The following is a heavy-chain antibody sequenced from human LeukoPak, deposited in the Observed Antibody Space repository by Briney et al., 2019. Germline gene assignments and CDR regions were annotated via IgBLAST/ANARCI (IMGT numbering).Heavy chain of an antibody. D-gene: IGHD3-10*01. CDR1: GYTFTSYA. V-gene: IGHV1-3*01. CDR2: INAGNGNT. CDR3: ARVRGFGELFFDY. Sequence: ASVKVSCKASGYTFTSYAVHWVRQAPGQRLEWMGWINAGNGNTKYSQKFQGRVTITRDTSASTAYMELSSLRSEDTAVYYCARVRGFGELFFDYWGQGTLVTVSS. J-gene: IGHJ4*02.